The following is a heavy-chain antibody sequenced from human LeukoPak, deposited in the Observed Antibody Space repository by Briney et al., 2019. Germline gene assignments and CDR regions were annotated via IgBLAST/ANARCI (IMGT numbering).Heavy chain of an antibody. Sequence: PSETLSLTCTVSGGSISSYYWSWIRQPPGKGLEWIGYIYYSGSTNYNPSLKSRVTISVDTSKNQFSLKLSSVTAADTAVYYCARPDSGLGFDPWGQGTLVTVSS. D-gene: IGHD3-10*01. V-gene: IGHV4-59*08. CDR1: GGSISSYY. CDR2: IYYSGST. J-gene: IGHJ5*02. CDR3: ARPDSGLGFDP.